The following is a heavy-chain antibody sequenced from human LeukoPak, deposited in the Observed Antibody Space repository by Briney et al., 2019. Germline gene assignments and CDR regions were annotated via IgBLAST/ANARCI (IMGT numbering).Heavy chain of an antibody. Sequence: ASVKVSCKASGGTFSSYAISRVRQAPGQGLEWMGRIIPIFGTANYAQKFQGRVTITTDESTSTAYMELSSLRSEDTAVYYCARGDVAAVSWFDPWGQGTLVTVSS. CDR2: IIPIFGTA. CDR1: GGTFSSYA. J-gene: IGHJ5*02. V-gene: IGHV1-69*05. CDR3: ARGDVAAVSWFDP. D-gene: IGHD6-19*01.